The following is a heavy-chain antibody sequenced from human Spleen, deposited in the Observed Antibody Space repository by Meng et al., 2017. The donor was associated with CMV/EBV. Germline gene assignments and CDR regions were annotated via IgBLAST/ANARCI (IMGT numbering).Heavy chain of an antibody. Sequence: GGSLRLSCAASGFTFSSYAMSWVRQAPGKGLEWVSAISGSGGSSYYADSVKGRFTISRDNSKNTLYLHMNSLRAEDTAVYYCAKRDYCGGHCYDWAYYFDFWGQGTRVTVSS. CDR3: AKRDYCGGHCYDWAYYFDF. D-gene: IGHD2-21*01. CDR1: GFTFSSYA. J-gene: IGHJ4*02. V-gene: IGHV3-23*01. CDR2: ISGSGGSS.